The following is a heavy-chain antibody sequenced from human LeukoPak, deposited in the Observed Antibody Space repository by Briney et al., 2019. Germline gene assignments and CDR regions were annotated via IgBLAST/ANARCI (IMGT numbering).Heavy chain of an antibody. V-gene: IGHV4-31*03. Sequence: SETLSLTCTVSGGSISSGGYYWSWIRQHPGKGLEWIGYIYYSGSTYYNPSLKSRVTISVDTSKNQFSLKLSSVTAADTAVYYCARAGGFFSPFGYWGQGTLVTVSS. CDR3: ARAGGFFSPFGY. D-gene: IGHD3-3*01. J-gene: IGHJ4*02. CDR1: GGSISSGGYY. CDR2: IYYSGST.